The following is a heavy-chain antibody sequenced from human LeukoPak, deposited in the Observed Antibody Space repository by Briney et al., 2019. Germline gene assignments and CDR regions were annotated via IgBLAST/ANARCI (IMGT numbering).Heavy chain of an antibody. CDR1: GFTFSSYA. D-gene: IGHD6-19*01. CDR2: ISSSGGST. CDR3: AKPYSGWTSFDD. Sequence: PGGSLRLSCAASGFTFSSYAMSWVRQAPGKGLEWVSAISSSGGSTYYADSVKGRFTISRDNSKNTLYLQMNSLRAEDTAVYYCAKPYSGWTSFDDWGQGTLVIVSS. J-gene: IGHJ4*02. V-gene: IGHV3-23*01.